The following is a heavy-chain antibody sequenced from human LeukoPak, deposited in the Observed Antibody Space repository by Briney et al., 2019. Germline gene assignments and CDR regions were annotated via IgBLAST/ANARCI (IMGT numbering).Heavy chain of an antibody. CDR3: ARDYYGSGEVNWFDP. J-gene: IGHJ5*02. CDR2: INTDSGNP. D-gene: IGHD3-10*01. CDR1: GYTFTTYA. V-gene: IGHV1-69*13. Sequence: ASVKVSCKASGYTFTTYAINWVRQAPGQGLEWMGWINTDSGNPNYAQKFQGRVTITADESTSTAYMELSSLRSEDTAVYYCARDYYGSGEVNWFDPWGQGTLVTVSS.